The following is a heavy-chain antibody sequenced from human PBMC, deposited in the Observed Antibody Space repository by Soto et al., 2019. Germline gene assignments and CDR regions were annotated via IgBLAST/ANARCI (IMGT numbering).Heavy chain of an antibody. Sequence: SETLSLTCTVSGGSISSGDYYWSWIRQPPGKGLEWIGYIYYSGSTYYNPSLKSRVTISVDTSKKQFSLKLSSVTAADTAVYYCARGQWPNFDYWGQGTLVTVSS. CDR2: IYYSGST. V-gene: IGHV4-30-4*02. D-gene: IGHD6-19*01. CDR1: GGSISSGDYY. J-gene: IGHJ4*02. CDR3: ARGQWPNFDY.